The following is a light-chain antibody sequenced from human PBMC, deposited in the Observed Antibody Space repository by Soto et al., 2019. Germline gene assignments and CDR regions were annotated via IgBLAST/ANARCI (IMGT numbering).Light chain of an antibody. V-gene: IGKV3-15*01. CDR3: QQYANWPLT. CDR1: QSVGTN. J-gene: IGKJ4*01. CDR2: KTS. Sequence: EVVMTQSPATVSVSPGERTSLSCRASQSVGTNLDWYQQKPGQAPRLLISKTSTRATGVPARFSGSGSGTEFTLTISSLQSEDIAVYYCQQYANWPLTFGGGTKVDIK.